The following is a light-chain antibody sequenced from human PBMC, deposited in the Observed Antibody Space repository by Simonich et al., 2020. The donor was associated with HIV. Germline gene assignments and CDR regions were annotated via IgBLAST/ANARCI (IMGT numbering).Light chain of an antibody. CDR3: SSYTSSSTLVI. CDR1: SSNVGGYNY. V-gene: IGLV2-14*03. J-gene: IGLJ2*01. Sequence: QSALTQPASVSGSPGQSITISCPGTSSNVGGYNYVSWYQQHPGKAPKPMIYDVSNPPSGVSNRFSGSKSGNTASLTISGLQAEDEADYYCSSYTSSSTLVIFGGGTKLTVL. CDR2: DVS.